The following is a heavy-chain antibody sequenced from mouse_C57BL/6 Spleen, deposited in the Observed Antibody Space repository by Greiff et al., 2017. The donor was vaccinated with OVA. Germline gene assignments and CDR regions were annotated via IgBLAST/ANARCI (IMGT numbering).Heavy chain of an antibody. V-gene: IGHV1-9*01. D-gene: IGHD1-1*01. J-gene: IGHJ1*03. CDR3: ARGGPYYGSSYWYFDV. CDR1: GYTFTGYW. Sequence: QVQLQQSGAELMKPGASVKISCKATGYTFTGYWIEWVKQRPGHGLEWIGEILPGSGSTNYNEKFKGKATFTADTSANTAYMQLSSLTTEDSAIYYCARGGPYYGSSYWYFDVWGTGTTVTVSS. CDR2: ILPGSGST.